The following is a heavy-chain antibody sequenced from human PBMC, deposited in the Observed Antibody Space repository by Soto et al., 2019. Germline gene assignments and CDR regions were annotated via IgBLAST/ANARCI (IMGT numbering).Heavy chain of an antibody. CDR2: IYPGDSDT. J-gene: IGHJ5*02. V-gene: IGHV5-51*01. D-gene: IGHD2-15*01. CDR3: ARLAGYCSGGSCYPSNWFDP. Sequence: GESLKISCKGSGYSFTSYWIGWVRQMPGKGLEWMGIIYPGDSDTRYSPSFQGQVTISADKSISTAYLQWSSLKASDTAMYYCARLAGYCSGGSCYPSNWFDPWGQGTLVTVSS. CDR1: GYSFTSYW.